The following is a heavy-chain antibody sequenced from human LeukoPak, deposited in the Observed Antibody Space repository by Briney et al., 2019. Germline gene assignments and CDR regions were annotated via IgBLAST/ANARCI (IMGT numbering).Heavy chain of an antibody. D-gene: IGHD6-13*01. CDR3: ARLKYSSSSFDY. Sequence: SETLSLTCTVSGGSISSYYWSWIRQPPGKGLEWIGYIYYSGSTNYNPSLKSRVTISVDTSKNQFSLKLSSVTAADTAVYYCARLKYSSSSFDYWGQGTLVTVSS. CDR2: IYYSGST. CDR1: GGSISSYY. V-gene: IGHV4-59*08. J-gene: IGHJ4*02.